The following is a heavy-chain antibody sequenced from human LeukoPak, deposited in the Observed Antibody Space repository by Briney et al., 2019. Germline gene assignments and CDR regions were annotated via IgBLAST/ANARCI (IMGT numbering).Heavy chain of an antibody. V-gene: IGHV3-33*01. D-gene: IGHD1-26*01. CDR3: ARDWNGSPAYDTFDF. Sequence: GGSLRLSCAVSGFTFSAYGMHWVRQAPGTGLEWVAVVGYDGSKEYYLDAVKGRFTISRDNSKNTLFLQMNSLRVDDTAVYYCARDWNGSPAYDTFDFWGQGTMVTVSS. CDR1: GFTFSAYG. CDR2: VGYDGSKE. J-gene: IGHJ3*01.